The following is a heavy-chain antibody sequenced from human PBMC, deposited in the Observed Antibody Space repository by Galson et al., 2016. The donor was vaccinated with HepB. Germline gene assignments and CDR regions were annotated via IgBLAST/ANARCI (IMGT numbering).Heavy chain of an antibody. V-gene: IGHV3-48*03. CDR1: GFTFSSYE. D-gene: IGHD6-13*01. Sequence: SLRLSCAASGFTFSSYEMNWVRQAPGKGLEWVSYISSSGSTINYADSVKGRFTISRDNAKNSLYLQMNSLRAEDTAVYYCARDRRSWLLYYYYGMDVWGQGTTVTVS. CDR3: ARDRRSWLLYYYYGMDV. CDR2: ISSSGSTI. J-gene: IGHJ6*02.